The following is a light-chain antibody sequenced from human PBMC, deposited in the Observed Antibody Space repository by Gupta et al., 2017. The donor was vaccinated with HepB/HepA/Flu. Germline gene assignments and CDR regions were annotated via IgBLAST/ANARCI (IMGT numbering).Light chain of an antibody. CDR1: SSNIGSNY. V-gene: IGLV1-47*01. CDR2: RNN. J-gene: IGLJ2*01. CDR3: AAWDDSLSVVV. Sequence: QSVLTHPPSASGTPGQRVTIPCSGSSSNIGSNYLYWYQQLPGTAPTLLIYRNNPRPSGVPARFSGSKSGTSASLAISWLRSEDEADYYCAAWDDSLSVVVFGGGTKLTVL.